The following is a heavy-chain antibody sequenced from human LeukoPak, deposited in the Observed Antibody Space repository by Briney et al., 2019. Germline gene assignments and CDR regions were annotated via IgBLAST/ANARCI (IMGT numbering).Heavy chain of an antibody. Sequence: SETLSLTCNVSGGSISNYFWSWIRQPPGKGLEWIGYIYHSGSTYYNPSLKSRVTISVDRSKNQFSLKLSSVTAADTAVYYCARSTCGGDCYSIPPDYWGQGTLVTVSS. D-gene: IGHD2-21*02. J-gene: IGHJ4*02. V-gene: IGHV4-30-2*01. CDR1: GGSISNYF. CDR3: ARSTCGGDCYSIPPDY. CDR2: IYHSGST.